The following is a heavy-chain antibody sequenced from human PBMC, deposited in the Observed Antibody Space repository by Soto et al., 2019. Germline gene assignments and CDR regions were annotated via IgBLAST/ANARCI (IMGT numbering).Heavy chain of an antibody. CDR2: IYYSGST. D-gene: IGHD1-20*01. J-gene: IGHJ4*02. Sequence: SETLSLTCTVSGGSISSYYWSWIRQPPGKGLEWIGYIYYSGSTNYNPSLKSRVTISVDTSKNQFSLKVSGVSAADTAVYYCATSQKGYNWNYFDHWGQGALVTVSS. V-gene: IGHV4-59*08. CDR1: GGSISSYY. CDR3: ATSQKGYNWNYFDH.